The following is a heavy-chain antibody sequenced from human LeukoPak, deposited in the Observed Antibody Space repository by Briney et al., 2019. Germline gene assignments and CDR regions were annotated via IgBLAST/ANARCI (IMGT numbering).Heavy chain of an antibody. CDR1: GGTFSSYA. J-gene: IGHJ4*02. Sequence: ASVKVSCKASGGTFSSYAISWVRQAPGQGLEWMGIINPSGGSTSYAQKFQGRVTMTRDTSTSTVYMELSSLRSEDTAVYYCARDESGPGGSCYNYWGQGTLVTVSS. CDR2: INPSGGST. CDR3: ARDESGPGGSCYNY. V-gene: IGHV1-46*01. D-gene: IGHD2-15*01.